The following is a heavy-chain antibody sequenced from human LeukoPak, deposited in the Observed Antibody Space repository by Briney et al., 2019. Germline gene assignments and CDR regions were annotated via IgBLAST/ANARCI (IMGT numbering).Heavy chain of an antibody. CDR2: INPNSGGT. D-gene: IGHD1-7*01. CDR1: GYTFTGYY. Sequence: GASVKVSCKASGYTFTGYYMHWVRQAPGQGLEWMGWINPNSGGTNYAQKFQGRVTMTRDTSISTAYMELSRLRSDDTAVYYCAREDNWSYGWFDPWGQGTLVTVSS. CDR3: AREDNWSYGWFDP. V-gene: IGHV1-2*02. J-gene: IGHJ5*02.